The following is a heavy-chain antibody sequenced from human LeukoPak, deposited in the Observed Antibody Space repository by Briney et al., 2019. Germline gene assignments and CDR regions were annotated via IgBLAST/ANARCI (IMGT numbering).Heavy chain of an antibody. CDR2: ISGSGGST. D-gene: IGHD5-18*01. CDR3: AKADGGYSYRQKLDY. CDR1: GFTFSSYA. Sequence: GGSLRLSCAASGFTFSSYAMSWVRQAPGKGLELVSAISGSGGSTSYADSVKGRFTISRDNAKNSLYLQMNSLRAEDTALYYCAKADGGYSYRQKLDYWGQGTLVTVSS. V-gene: IGHV3-23*01. J-gene: IGHJ4*02.